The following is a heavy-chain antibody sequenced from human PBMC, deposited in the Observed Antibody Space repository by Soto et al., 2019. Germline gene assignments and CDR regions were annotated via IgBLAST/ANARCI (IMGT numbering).Heavy chain of an antibody. Sequence: ASVKVSCKASGITFTTYAIHWVRQAPGQGLEWMGWINAGNGNTNYSQNSQGRVTLTRDTSASTAYMELSSLRSEDTAVYYCARDSGYCSGGSCYRYWGQGTLVTVSS. CDR1: GITFTTYA. J-gene: IGHJ4*02. CDR3: ARDSGYCSGGSCYRY. CDR2: INAGNGNT. D-gene: IGHD2-15*01. V-gene: IGHV1-3*01.